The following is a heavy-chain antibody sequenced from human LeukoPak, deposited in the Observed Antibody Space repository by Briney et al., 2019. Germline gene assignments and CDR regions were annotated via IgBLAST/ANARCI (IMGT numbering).Heavy chain of an antibody. V-gene: IGHV3-49*04. J-gene: IGHJ3*02. CDR3: TRRYNYDSSGYYYVRDAFDI. Sequence: PGGTLRLSCAASGFTFSNYGMSWVRQAPGKGLEWVGFIRSKAYGGTTKNAASVKGRFTISRDDSRSIAYLQMNSLKTEDTAVYYCTRRYNYDSSGYYYVRDAFDIWGQGTMVTVSS. CDR2: IRSKAYGGTT. CDR1: GFTFSNYG. D-gene: IGHD3-22*01.